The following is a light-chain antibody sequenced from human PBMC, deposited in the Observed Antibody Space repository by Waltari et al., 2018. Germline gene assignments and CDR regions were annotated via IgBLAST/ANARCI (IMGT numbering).Light chain of an antibody. V-gene: IGLV2-14*03. Sequence: QSALTQPVSVSGSPGQSITLSCTGTNNDIASYNYVSWYQQNPDKAPKLIIYNVAKRPSGVSDRFSGSKVGDTALLTISGLQPEDEAYYYCSSYTTTSTTIFGGGTKLTIL. CDR2: NVA. CDR1: NNDIASYNY. CDR3: SSYTTTSTTI. J-gene: IGLJ2*01.